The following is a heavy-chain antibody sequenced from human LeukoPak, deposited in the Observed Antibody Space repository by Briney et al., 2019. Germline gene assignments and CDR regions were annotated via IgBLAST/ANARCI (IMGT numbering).Heavy chain of an antibody. Sequence: SETLSLTCTVSGGSISSSSYYWGWIRQPPGKGLEWIGSIYYSGSTYYNPSLKSRVTISVDTSKNQFSLKLSSVTAADTAVYYCARDFPYGSGSYWGQGTLVTVSS. V-gene: IGHV4-39*02. D-gene: IGHD3-10*01. J-gene: IGHJ4*02. CDR1: GGSISSSSYY. CDR2: IYYSGST. CDR3: ARDFPYGSGSY.